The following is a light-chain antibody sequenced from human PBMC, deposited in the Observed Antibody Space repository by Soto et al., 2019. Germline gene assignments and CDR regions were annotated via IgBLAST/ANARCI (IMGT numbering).Light chain of an antibody. Sequence: QSALTKPASVSGSPGQSITISCTGTSSDVGAYNYVSWYQQHPGQAPTLMIFEVSDRPSGVSNRFYGSKSGNTASLTISGLQAEDESDYYCSSNTSRNTHVFGGGTKVTLL. V-gene: IGLV2-14*01. CDR3: SSNTSRNTHV. CDR1: SSDVGAYNY. J-gene: IGLJ2*01. CDR2: EVS.